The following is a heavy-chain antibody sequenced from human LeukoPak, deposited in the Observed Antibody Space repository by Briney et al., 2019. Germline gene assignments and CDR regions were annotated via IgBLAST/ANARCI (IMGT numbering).Heavy chain of an antibody. CDR1: GYRFSNYW. D-gene: IGHD2/OR15-2a*01. V-gene: IGHV5-51*01. J-gene: IGHJ4*02. Sequence: GESLKISCQGSGYRFSNYWVAWVRQMPGKGLEWMGIIYPDDSDTRYSPSFQGQVTMSADKSIGTAYLQWSSLKASDTAMYFCARQEYSSSVPDYWGQGTLVTVSS. CDR3: ARQEYSSSVPDY. CDR2: IYPDDSDT.